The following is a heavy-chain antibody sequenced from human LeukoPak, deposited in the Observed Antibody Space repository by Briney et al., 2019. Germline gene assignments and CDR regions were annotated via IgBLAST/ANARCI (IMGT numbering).Heavy chain of an antibody. CDR2: LKQDGSEI. Sequence: GGSLRLSCVASDFTFSNYWMSWVRQAPGKGLEWVGNLKQDGSEIYYLDSVKGRFTISRDNSKNTLYLQMNSLRAEDTAVYYCARDSGSSSRGFSYMDVWGKGTTVTVSS. CDR3: ARDSGSSSRGFSYMDV. CDR1: DFTFSNYW. D-gene: IGHD6-13*01. V-gene: IGHV3-7*01. J-gene: IGHJ6*03.